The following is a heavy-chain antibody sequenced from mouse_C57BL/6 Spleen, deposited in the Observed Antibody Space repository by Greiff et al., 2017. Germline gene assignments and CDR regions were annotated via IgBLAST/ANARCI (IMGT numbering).Heavy chain of an antibody. J-gene: IGHJ1*03. CDR1: GYTFTNYW. D-gene: IGHD1-1*01. Sequence: VQLQQSGAELVRPGTSVKMSCKASGYTFTNYWIGWAKQRPGHGLEWIGDIYPGGGYTNYNEKLKGKATLTADKSSSTAYMQFSSLTSEDSAIYYCARGGYGSSFYWYFDVWGTGTTVTVSS. CDR3: ARGGYGSSFYWYFDV. V-gene: IGHV1-63*01. CDR2: IYPGGGYT.